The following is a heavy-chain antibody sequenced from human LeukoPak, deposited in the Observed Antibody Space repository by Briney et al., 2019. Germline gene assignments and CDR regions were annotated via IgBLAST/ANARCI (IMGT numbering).Heavy chain of an antibody. J-gene: IGHJ5*02. D-gene: IGHD2-15*01. CDR3: SYRVNEGGRGS. Sequence: PSETLSLTCTVSGGSISGGEYHWSWIRQPPGKGLEWIGYIYNSATYYNPSLKSRVSISEDTSNNHCSLKVNSVTAADTAVYCASYRVNEGGRGSWGQGTLVTVSS. CDR2: IYNSAT. CDR1: GGSISGGEYH. V-gene: IGHV4-30-4*01.